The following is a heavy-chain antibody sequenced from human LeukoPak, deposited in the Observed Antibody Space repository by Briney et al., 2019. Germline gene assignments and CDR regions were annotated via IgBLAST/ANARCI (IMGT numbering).Heavy chain of an antibody. J-gene: IGHJ4*02. CDR2: ISYDGSNK. D-gene: IGHD5-12*01. CDR3: ARGRGYSGYDVSLPFDY. V-gene: IGHV3-30*04. CDR1: GFTFSSYA. Sequence: GGSLRLSCAASGFTFSSYAMHWVRQAPGKGLEWVAVISYDGSNKYYADSVKGRFTISRDNSKNTLYLQMNSLRAEDTAVYYCARGRGYSGYDVSLPFDYWGQGTMVTVSS.